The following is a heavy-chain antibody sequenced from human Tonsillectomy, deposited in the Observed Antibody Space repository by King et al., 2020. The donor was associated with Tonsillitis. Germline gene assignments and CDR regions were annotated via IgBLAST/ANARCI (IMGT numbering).Heavy chain of an antibody. D-gene: IGHD1/OR15-1a*01. CDR2: ISYDGSNK. J-gene: IGHJ4*01. Sequence: VQLVESGGGVVQPGRSLRLSCAASGFTFSSYAMHWVRQAPGKGLEWVAVISYDGSNKYYADSVKGRFTISRDNSKNTLYLQMNSLRAEDTAVYYCARETLELEHLIEYFDYWGHGTLVTVSS. V-gene: IGHV3-30*04. CDR3: ARETLELEHLIEYFDY. CDR1: GFTFSSYA.